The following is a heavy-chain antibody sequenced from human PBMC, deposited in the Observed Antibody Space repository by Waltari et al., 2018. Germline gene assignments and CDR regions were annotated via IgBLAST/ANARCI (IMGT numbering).Heavy chain of an antibody. Sequence: QVQLQESGPGLVKPSETLSLTCTVSGGSISSYYWSWIRQPPGKGLEWIGYTYYSGSTNYNPSLKSRVTISVDTSKNQFSLKLSSVTAADTAVYYCARDRGAVAGTGLYYGMDVWGQGTTVTVSS. CDR1: GGSISSYY. CDR3: ARDRGAVAGTGLYYGMDV. D-gene: IGHD6-19*01. J-gene: IGHJ6*02. CDR2: TYYSGST. V-gene: IGHV4-59*01.